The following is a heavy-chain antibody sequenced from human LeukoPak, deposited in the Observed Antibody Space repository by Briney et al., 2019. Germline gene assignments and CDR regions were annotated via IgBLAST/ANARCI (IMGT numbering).Heavy chain of an antibody. CDR3: ARNQPDVLRYFDWLPTHYYYYMDV. V-gene: IGHV1-69*06. J-gene: IGHJ6*03. CDR1: GGTFSSYA. CDR2: IIPIFGTA. D-gene: IGHD3-9*01. Sequence: ASVKVSCKASGGTFSSYAISWVRQAPGQGLEWMGGIIPIFGTANYAQKFQGRVTITADKSTSTAYMELSSLRSEDTAVYYCARNQPDVLRYFDWLPTHYYYYMDVWGKGTTVTVSS.